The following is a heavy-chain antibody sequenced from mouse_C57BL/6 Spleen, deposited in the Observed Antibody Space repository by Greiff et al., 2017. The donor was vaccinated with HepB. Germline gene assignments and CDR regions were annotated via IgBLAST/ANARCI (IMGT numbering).Heavy chain of an antibody. CDR3: ARSGDYVVFDY. J-gene: IGHJ2*01. V-gene: IGHV1-80*01. D-gene: IGHD1-1*02. Sequence: VQLQQSGAELVKPGASVKISCKASGYAFSSYWMNWVKQRPGKGLEWIGQIYPGDGDTNYNGKFKGKATLTADKSSSTAYMQLSSLTSEDSAVYFCARSGDYVVFDYWGQGTTLTVSS. CDR1: GYAFSSYW. CDR2: IYPGDGDT.